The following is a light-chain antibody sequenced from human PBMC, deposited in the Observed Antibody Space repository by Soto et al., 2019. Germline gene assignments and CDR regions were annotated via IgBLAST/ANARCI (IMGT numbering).Light chain of an antibody. CDR3: QQYNKWPRT. Sequence: EIVMTQSPATLSVSPGERATLSGMASQSSSSDVAWCQQKPGQAPRLLIYGASTTATGIPARFSGSGSGTEFTLTISSLQSEDFAVYNCQQYNKWPRTFGQGTKVDIK. V-gene: IGKV3-15*01. J-gene: IGKJ2*01. CDR1: QSSSSD. CDR2: GAS.